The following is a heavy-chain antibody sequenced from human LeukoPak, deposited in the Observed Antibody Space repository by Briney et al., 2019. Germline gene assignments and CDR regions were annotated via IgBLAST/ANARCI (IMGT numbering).Heavy chain of an antibody. Sequence: GGSLRLSYAGSGFTFNNYAMSWVRQAPGKGLEWVSAISGGGGTTYYADSVKGRFTISRDNSKDTLYLQMSGLRAEDTAVYFCAKDSPWYDSSTYYYFDYWGQGTLVTVSS. CDR3: AKDSPWYDSSTYYYFDY. D-gene: IGHD3-22*01. V-gene: IGHV3-23*01. J-gene: IGHJ4*02. CDR1: GFTFNNYA. CDR2: ISGGGGTT.